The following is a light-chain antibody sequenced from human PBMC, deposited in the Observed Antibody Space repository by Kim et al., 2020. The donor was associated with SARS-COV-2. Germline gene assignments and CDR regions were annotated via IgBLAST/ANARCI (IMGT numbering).Light chain of an antibody. CDR2: DVT. CDR3: CSYVGGYTLI. J-gene: IGLJ2*01. V-gene: IGLV2-11*03. CDR1: SSDVGGYNY. Sequence: GQSVTIACTGNSSDVGGYNYVSWYQQHPGKAPKLLIYDVTKRPSGVPNRFSGSKSGNTASLTISGLLAEDEADYHCCSYVGGYTLIFGGGTQLTVL.